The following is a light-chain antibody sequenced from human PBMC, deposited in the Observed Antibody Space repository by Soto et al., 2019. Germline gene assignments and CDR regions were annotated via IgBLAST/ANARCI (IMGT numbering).Light chain of an antibody. CDR1: SSNVGGYNY. V-gene: IGLV2-11*01. Sequence: HSALTQPRSVSASPGQSVTISCTGTSSNVGGYNYVSWYQQNPGKAPKLMIYDATKRPSGVPDRFSGSKSGNAASLTISGLQAEDEADYYCCSYAASYTVLFGGGTKVTVL. CDR2: DAT. CDR3: CSYAASYTVL. J-gene: IGLJ2*01.